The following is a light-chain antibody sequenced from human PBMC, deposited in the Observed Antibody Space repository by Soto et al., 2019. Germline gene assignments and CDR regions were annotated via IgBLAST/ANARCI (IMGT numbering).Light chain of an antibody. Sequence: QSALTQPDSVSGSPGQAIAISCTGSSSDVGAYNRVSWYQQCPDTAPKLIIYDVSDRPSGVPDRFSGSKSGNTASLTISGLQPEDEADYYCNSYTTRTTYVFGTGTKVTVL. CDR3: NSYTTRTTYV. V-gene: IGLV2-18*02. CDR2: DVS. J-gene: IGLJ1*01. CDR1: SSDVGAYNR.